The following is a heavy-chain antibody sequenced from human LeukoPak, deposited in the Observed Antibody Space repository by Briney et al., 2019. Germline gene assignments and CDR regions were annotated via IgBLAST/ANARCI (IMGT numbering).Heavy chain of an antibody. V-gene: IGHV3-30*18. CDR3: AKGHYMDV. Sequence: GGSLRLSCAASGFTFSRYSMNWVRQAPGKGLEWVAVISYDGSNKYYADSVKGRFTISIDNSKNTLYLQMNSLRAEDTAVYYCAKGHYMDVWGKGTTVTVSS. J-gene: IGHJ6*03. CDR1: GFTFSRYS. CDR2: ISYDGSNK.